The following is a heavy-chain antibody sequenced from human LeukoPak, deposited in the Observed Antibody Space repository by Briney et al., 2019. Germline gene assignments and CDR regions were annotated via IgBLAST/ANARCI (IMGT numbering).Heavy chain of an antibody. CDR3: ARRISDRSGYLPLDY. Sequence: GESLKVSCKGSGYSFSSYWIGWVRQMPGKGLEWMVIIYPGDSDTRYSPSFQGHVTISADKAISTAYLHWSSLKASDTAMYYCARRISDRSGYLPLDYWGQGTLVTVSS. J-gene: IGHJ4*02. D-gene: IGHD3-22*01. CDR1: GYSFSSYW. V-gene: IGHV5-51*01. CDR2: IYPGDSDT.